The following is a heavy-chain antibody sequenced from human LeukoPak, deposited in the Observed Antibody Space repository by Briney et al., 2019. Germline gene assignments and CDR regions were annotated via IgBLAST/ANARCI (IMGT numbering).Heavy chain of an antibody. V-gene: IGHV1-18*01. CDR3: VRLPLGYCSSTSCLD. CDR2: INSSTGNT. D-gene: IGHD2-2*01. Sequence: GASVKVSCKASGYNFNTYGISWVRQAPGQGLEWMGWINSSTGNTKYAQKLQDRVTMTTDTSTSTAYLYLRNLRSDDTAVYYCVRLPLGYCSSTSCLDWGQGTLVTVSS. J-gene: IGHJ4*02. CDR1: GYNFNTYG.